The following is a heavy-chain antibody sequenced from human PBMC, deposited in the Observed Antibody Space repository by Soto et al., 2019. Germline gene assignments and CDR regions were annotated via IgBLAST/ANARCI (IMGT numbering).Heavy chain of an antibody. D-gene: IGHD6-13*01. J-gene: IGHJ4*02. CDR3: AKDTGI. CDR1: GFTFDDYA. V-gene: IGHV3-9*01. Sequence: EVQLVESGGGLVQPGRSLRLSCAASGFTFDDYAMHWVRQAPGKGLEWVSGISWNRGSIGYADSVKGRFTISRDNAKNSLYLQMNSLRAEDTALYYCAKDTGIGGQGTLVTVSS. CDR2: ISWNRGSI.